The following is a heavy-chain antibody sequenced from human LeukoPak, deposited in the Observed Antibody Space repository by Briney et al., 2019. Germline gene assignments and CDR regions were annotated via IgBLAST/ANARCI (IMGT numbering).Heavy chain of an antibody. CDR3: ARDWTGYYGSDY. J-gene: IGHJ4*02. CDR2: INWNGGST. V-gene: IGHV3-20*04. D-gene: IGHD3/OR15-3a*01. Sequence: PGGSLRLSCTASEFTFGDYGMSGVRQAPGKGLDGVSGINWNGGSTGYADSVKGRFTISRDNAKNSLYLQMNSLRAEDTALYYCARDWTGYYGSDYWGQGTLVTVSS. CDR1: EFTFGDYG.